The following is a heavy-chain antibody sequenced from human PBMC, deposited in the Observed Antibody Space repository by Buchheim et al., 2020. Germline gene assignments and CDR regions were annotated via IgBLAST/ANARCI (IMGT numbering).Heavy chain of an antibody. V-gene: IGHV3-23*01. CDR1: GFTFSSYA. D-gene: IGHD6-13*01. Sequence: EVQLLESGGGLVQPGGSLRLSCAASGFTFSSYAMSWVRQAPGKGLEWVSAISGSGGSTYYADSVKGRFTISRDNSKNTLYLQMNSLRAEDTAVYYCAKNYRLESIAASTTIRTYYFDYWGQGTL. J-gene: IGHJ4*02. CDR3: AKNYRLESIAASTTIRTYYFDY. CDR2: ISGSGGST.